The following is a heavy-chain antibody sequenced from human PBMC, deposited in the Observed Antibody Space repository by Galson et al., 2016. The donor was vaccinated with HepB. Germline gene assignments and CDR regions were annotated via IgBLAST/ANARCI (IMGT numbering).Heavy chain of an antibody. Sequence: SVKVSCKASGYTFTTSGISWVRQAPGQGLEWMGWISTYSGNTKYAQKFQGGLTLTTDSPTTTAYMELRSLRFDDTALYYCARDVQYRFDSWGQGTLVTASS. J-gene: IGHJ4*02. CDR2: ISTYSGNT. CDR1: GYTFTTSG. V-gene: IGHV1-18*01. D-gene: IGHD2/OR15-2a*01. CDR3: ARDVQYRFDS.